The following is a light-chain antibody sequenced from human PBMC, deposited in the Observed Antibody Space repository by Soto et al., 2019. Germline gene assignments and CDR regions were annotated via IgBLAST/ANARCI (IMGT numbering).Light chain of an antibody. J-gene: IGLJ1*01. Sequence: QSALTQPASVSGSPGQSITLSCTGTSSDVGGYNYVSWYQQHPGEAPKLMIYEVSNRPSGVSNRFSGSKSGNTASLTISGLQAEDEADYYCNSYASSGTLVFGTGTKVTVL. CDR2: EVS. CDR1: SSDVGGYNY. CDR3: NSYASSGTLV. V-gene: IGLV2-14*01.